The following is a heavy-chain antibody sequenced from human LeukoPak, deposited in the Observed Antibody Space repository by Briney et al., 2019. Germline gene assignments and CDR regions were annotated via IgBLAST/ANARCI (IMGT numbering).Heavy chain of an antibody. D-gene: IGHD4-17*01. V-gene: IGHV4-34*01. CDR2: INHSGST. Sequence: SETLSLTCAVDGGSFSGYYWSWIRQPPGKGLEWIGEINHSGSTNYNPSPKSRVTISVDTSKNQFSLKLSSVTAADTAVYYCASIGGTVRASWGQGTLVTVSS. J-gene: IGHJ5*02. CDR3: ASIGGTVRAS. CDR1: GGSFSGYY.